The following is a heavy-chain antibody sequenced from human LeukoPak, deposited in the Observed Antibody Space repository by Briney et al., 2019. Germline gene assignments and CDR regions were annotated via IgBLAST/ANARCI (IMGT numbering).Heavy chain of an antibody. CDR1: GGSLSSSSYY. V-gene: IGHV4-39*01. CDR2: IYYSGST. CDR3: ARHIVVVPAAYFDY. Sequence: SETLSLTCTLSGGSLSSSSYYWGWIRQPPGKGREWMGSIYYSGSTYYNPSLKSRVTISVDTSKNQFSLKLSSVTAADTAVYYCARHIVVVPAAYFDYWGQGTLVTVSS. D-gene: IGHD2-2*01. J-gene: IGHJ4*02.